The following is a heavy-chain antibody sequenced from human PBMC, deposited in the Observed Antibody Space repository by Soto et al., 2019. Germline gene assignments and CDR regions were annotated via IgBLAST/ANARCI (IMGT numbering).Heavy chain of an antibody. J-gene: IGHJ3*02. Sequence: SETLSLTCTVSGGSISSGGYYWSWIRQPPGKGLEWIGYIYYSGSTYHNPSLKSRINISVDTSKNQFSLKLSSVTAADTAVYYCATVPTYYYDRSGYANAFDMLGQGTMVTV. CDR1: GGSISSGGYY. CDR2: IYYSGST. D-gene: IGHD3-22*01. CDR3: ATVPTYYYDRSGYANAFDM. V-gene: IGHV4-30-4*01.